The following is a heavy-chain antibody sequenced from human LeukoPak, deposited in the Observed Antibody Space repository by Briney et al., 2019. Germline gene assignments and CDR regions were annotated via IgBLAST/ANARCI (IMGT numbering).Heavy chain of an antibody. CDR3: ARDRLAYYDFWSGYRYYYYGMDV. J-gene: IGHJ6*02. Sequence: ASVKVSCKASGYTFTGYYMHWVRQAPGQGLEWMGWINPNSGGTNYAQKFQGRVTMTRDTSISTAYMELSRLRSDDTAVYYCARDRLAYYDFWSGYRYYYYGMDVWGQGTTVTVSS. CDR1: GYTFTGYY. CDR2: INPNSGGT. D-gene: IGHD3-3*01. V-gene: IGHV1-2*02.